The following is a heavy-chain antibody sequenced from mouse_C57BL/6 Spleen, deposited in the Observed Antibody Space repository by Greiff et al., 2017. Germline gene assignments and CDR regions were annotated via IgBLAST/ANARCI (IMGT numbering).Heavy chain of an antibody. Sequence: QVQLQQPGAELVRPGSSVKLSCKASGYTFTSYWMEWVKQRPGQGLEWIGNIYPSDSETHYNQKFKDKATLTVDKSSSTAYMQLSSLTSEDSAVYYWARAMYGSSDVMDYWGQGTSVTVSS. D-gene: IGHD1-1*01. CDR3: ARAMYGSSDVMDY. V-gene: IGHV1-61*01. CDR2: IYPSDSET. J-gene: IGHJ4*01. CDR1: GYTFTSYW.